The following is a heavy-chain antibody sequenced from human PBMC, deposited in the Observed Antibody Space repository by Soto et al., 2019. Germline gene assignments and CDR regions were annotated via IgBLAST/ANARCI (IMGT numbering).Heavy chain of an antibody. D-gene: IGHD2-15*01. V-gene: IGHV1-46*03. J-gene: IGHJ3*02. CDR3: ARNWLYCSGGSCPVHDAFDI. Sequence: ASVKVSCKASGYTFTSYYMHWVRQAHGQGLEWMGIINPSGGSTSYAQKFQGRVTMTRDTSTSTVYMELSSLRSEDTAVYYCARNWLYCSGGSCPVHDAFDIWGQGTMVTVSS. CDR1: GYTFTSYY. CDR2: INPSGGST.